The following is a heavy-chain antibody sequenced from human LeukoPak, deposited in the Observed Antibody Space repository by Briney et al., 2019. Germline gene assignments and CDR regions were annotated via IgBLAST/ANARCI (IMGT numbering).Heavy chain of an antibody. J-gene: IGHJ4*02. CDR1: GGSIRSSYYY. V-gene: IGHV4-61*05. D-gene: IGHD3-22*01. Sequence: SETLSLTCTVSGGSIRSSYYYWGWIRQPPGKGLEWIGYIYYSGSTNYNPSLKSRVTISVDTSKNQFSLKLSSVTAADTAVYYCAATHPYYYDSSGYLGYWGQGTLVTVSS. CDR3: AATHPYYYDSSGYLGY. CDR2: IYYSGST.